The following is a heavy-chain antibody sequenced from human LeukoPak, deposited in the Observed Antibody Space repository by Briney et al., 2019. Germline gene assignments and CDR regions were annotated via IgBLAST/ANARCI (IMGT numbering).Heavy chain of an antibody. CDR1: GFTFSSYV. V-gene: IGHV3-23*01. Sequence: GGCLRLSCAASGFTFSSYVMSGGREAPGKGLERVSAISGSGGSTYYADSVRGRFPISRDNSKNTLCLQMNGLRAEDTAVYYCAKDLLQVGASPFHHWGHESLDSVSS. J-gene: IGHJ4*01. CDR2: ISGSGGST. D-gene: IGHD1-26*01. CDR3: AKDLLQVGASPFHH.